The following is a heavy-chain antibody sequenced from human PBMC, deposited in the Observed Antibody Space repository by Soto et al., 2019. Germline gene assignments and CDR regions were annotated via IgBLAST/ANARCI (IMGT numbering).Heavy chain of an antibody. D-gene: IGHD3-22*01. J-gene: IGHJ3*02. V-gene: IGHV4-31*03. Sequence: TSETLSLTCTVSGGSISSGGYYWSWIRQHPGKGLEWIGYIYYSGSTYYNPSLKSRVTISVDTSKNQFSLKLSSVTAADTAVYYCARTLYYYDSSGYYPLVPPHAFDIWGQGTMVTVSS. CDR3: ARTLYYYDSSGYYPLVPPHAFDI. CDR2: IYYSGST. CDR1: GGSISSGGYY.